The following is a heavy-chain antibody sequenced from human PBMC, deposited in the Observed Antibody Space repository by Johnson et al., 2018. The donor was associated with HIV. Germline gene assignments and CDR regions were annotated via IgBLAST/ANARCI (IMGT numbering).Heavy chain of an antibody. CDR2: IYNGGST. J-gene: IGHJ3*02. V-gene: IGHV3-66*01. CDR1: GFTFSSYW. D-gene: IGHD6-13*01. CDR3: ARVGYSSSWYGGYGAFDI. Sequence: VQLVESGGGLVQPGGSLRLSCAASGFTFSSYWMSWVRQAPGKGLEWVSVIYNGGSTYYADSVKGRFTISRDNSKNTLYLQMNRLRAEDPAVYYCARVGYSSSWYGGYGAFDIWGQGTMVTVSS.